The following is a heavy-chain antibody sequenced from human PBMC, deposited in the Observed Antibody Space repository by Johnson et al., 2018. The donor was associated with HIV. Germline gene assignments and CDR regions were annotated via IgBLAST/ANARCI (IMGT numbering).Heavy chain of an antibody. D-gene: IGHD3-22*01. CDR2: IKSKTDGGTT. J-gene: IGHJ3*02. V-gene: IGHV3-15*01. CDR3: TSERGRYYDSSNDAFDI. Sequence: VQLVESGGGLVKPGGSLRLSCAVSGFTFCDAWMSWVRQAPGKGLEWVGRIKSKTDGGTTDYAAPVKGRFTISRDDSKNTLYLQMNSLKTEDTAVYYCTSERGRYYDSSNDAFDIWGQGTMVTVSS. CDR1: GFTFCDAW.